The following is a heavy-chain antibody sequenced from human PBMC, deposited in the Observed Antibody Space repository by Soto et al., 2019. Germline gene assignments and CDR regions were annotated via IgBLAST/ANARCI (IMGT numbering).Heavy chain of an antibody. CDR3: AKRVTSGDEGF. CDR2: ISAGGVAT. V-gene: IGHV3-23*01. J-gene: IGHJ1*01. D-gene: IGHD2-21*02. Sequence: EQPGESLRLSCAASGFAFSDFAMMWVRQVPGHGLECVSAISAGGVATYYADSVMGRFTISRDNAKNTLYLQMKSLRGEDTAVYYCAKRVTSGDEGFWGRGTLVTVSS. CDR1: GFAFSDFA.